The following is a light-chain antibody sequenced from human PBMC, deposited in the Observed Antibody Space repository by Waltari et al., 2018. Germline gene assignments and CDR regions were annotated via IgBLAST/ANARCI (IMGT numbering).Light chain of an antibody. CDR3: CSYTTTTTLV. V-gene: IGLV2-14*01. CDR1: RNAVGSYSY. CDR2: EVT. J-gene: IGLJ1*01. Sequence: QSAPTQPASVSASPGQPTTISCTGTRNAVGSYSYVPWYRQYPRKAPELLIYEVTHRPSGVSDRFSGSRSGSTASLTISGLQTEDEANYFCCSYTTTTTLVFGTGTKVIVL.